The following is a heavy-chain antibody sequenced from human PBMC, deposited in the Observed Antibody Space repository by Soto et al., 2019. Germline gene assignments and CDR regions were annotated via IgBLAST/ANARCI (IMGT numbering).Heavy chain of an antibody. CDR1: GGSIISNDC. J-gene: IGHJ4*02. Sequence: SETLSLTGAVSGGSIISNDCWAWIRQPPAEGLVWIGSIYHSGTTYYNPSLESRVIISVDTSESRFALALTSVADADSAVYYCARADNVGYYPYWGQGTLVTVSS. D-gene: IGHD3-3*01. CDR2: IYHSGTT. CDR3: ARADNVGYYPY. V-gene: IGHV4-38-2*01.